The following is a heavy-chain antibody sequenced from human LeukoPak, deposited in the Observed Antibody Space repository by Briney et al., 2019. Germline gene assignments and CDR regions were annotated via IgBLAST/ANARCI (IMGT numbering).Heavy chain of an antibody. V-gene: IGHV3-23*01. CDR2: ISGSGGST. CDR3: ARDERLLSFLK. J-gene: IGHJ4*02. D-gene: IGHD3-3*01. Sequence: GGSLRLSCAASGFTFSSYAMSWVRQAPGKGLEWVSTISGSGGSTYYADSGKGRFTISRDNSKNTLYLQMNSLRAEDTAIYYCARDERLLSFLKWGQGTLVTVSS. CDR1: GFTFSSYA.